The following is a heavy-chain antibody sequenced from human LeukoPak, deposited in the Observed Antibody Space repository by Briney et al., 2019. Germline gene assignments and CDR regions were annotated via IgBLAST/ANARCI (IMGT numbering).Heavy chain of an antibody. J-gene: IGHJ4*02. CDR2: ISGSGSTI. CDR1: GFTFSRYS. V-gene: IGHV3-48*04. D-gene: IGHD6-19*01. CDR3: ARGGSRGPFGY. Sequence: GGSLRLSCAASGFTFSRYSMNWVRHAPGKGLEWVSYISGSGSTIYYADSVKGRFTISRDNAKNSLYLQMNSLRAEDTAVYYCARGGSRGPFGYWGQGTLVTLSS.